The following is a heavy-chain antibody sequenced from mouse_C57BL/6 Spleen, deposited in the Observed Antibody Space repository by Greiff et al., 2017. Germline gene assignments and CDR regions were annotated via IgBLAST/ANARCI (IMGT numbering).Heavy chain of an antibody. Sequence: EVMLVESGGGLVQPKGSLKLSCAASGFSFNTYAMNWVRQASGKGLEWVARIRSKSNNYATYYADSVKDRFTISRDDSESMLYLQMNNLKTEDTAMYYCVRHRIPDKAMDYWGQGTSVTVSS. V-gene: IGHV10-1*01. J-gene: IGHJ4*01. D-gene: IGHD5-2*01. CDR1: GFSFNTYA. CDR3: VRHRIPDKAMDY. CDR2: IRSKSNNYAT.